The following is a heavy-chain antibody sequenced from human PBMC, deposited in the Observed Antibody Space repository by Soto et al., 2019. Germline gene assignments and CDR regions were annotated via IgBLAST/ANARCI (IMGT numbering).Heavy chain of an antibody. V-gene: IGHV3-23*01. J-gene: IGHJ4*02. CDR2: MSGSSSTT. Sequence: EVRLLESGGGLVKPGGSLRLSCATSGLTFSNYAMSWVRQAPGGGLEWVSSMSGSSSTTYYADSVRGRFTISRDRSKNTLYLQMSSLRAEDTALYYCAKNQEWELPRVIDFWCQRTLVTVSS. CDR1: GLTFSNYA. CDR3: AKNQEWELPRVIDF. D-gene: IGHD1-26*01.